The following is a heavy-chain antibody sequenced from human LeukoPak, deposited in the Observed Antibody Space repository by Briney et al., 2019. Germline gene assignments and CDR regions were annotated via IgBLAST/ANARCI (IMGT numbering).Heavy chain of an antibody. J-gene: IGHJ5*02. CDR2: IYYSGST. CDR3: ATNPVIAAAGTSWFDP. CDR1: GGSISSSSYY. Sequence: SETLSLTCTVSGGSISSSSYYWGWIRQSPGKGLEWIGSIYYSGSTYYNPSLKGRVTISVDTSKNQFSLKLSSVTAADTAVYYCATNPVIAAAGTSWFDPWGQGTLVTVSS. V-gene: IGHV4-39*01. D-gene: IGHD6-13*01.